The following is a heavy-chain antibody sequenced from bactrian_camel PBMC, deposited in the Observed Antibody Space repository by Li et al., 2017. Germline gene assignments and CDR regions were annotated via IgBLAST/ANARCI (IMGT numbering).Heavy chain of an antibody. V-gene: IGHV3-2*01. CDR1: GDEYDTAC. CDR2: ITETGAST. CDR3: AAADRLGACGQNEYTY. Sequence: HVQLVESGGGSVLPGGSLVLSCAVSGDEYDTACVGWVRQAPGKGLEWVSSITETGASTYYVDSVKGRFTISQDNAKSTLYLQMNSLKPEDTATYYCAAADRLGACGQNEYTYWGDGTQVTVS. J-gene: IGHJ4*01.